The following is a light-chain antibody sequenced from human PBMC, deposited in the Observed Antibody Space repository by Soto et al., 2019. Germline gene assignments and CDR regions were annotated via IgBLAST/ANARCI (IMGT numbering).Light chain of an antibody. CDR2: DAS. CDR1: RTVTSN. V-gene: IGKV3-11*01. Sequence: PGDRATLSCRASRTVTSNLAWYQQKPGQAPRLLISDASNRATGIPARFSGSGSGTDFTLTISALEPEDFAVYYCQQRSDWSPLTFGGGTKVEI. J-gene: IGKJ4*01. CDR3: QQRSDWSPLT.